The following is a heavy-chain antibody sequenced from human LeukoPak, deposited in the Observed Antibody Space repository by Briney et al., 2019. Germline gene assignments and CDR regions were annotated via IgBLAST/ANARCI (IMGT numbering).Heavy chain of an antibody. J-gene: IGHJ4*02. V-gene: IGHV4-39*01. Sequence: SETLSLTCTVSGDPISSSSYYWGWIRQPPGKGLEWIRSIYYSGSTYYNPSLKSRLTISVDTSKKQFSLKVRSVTAADTAVYYCARQVVASIHPYYFDYWGQGTLVTVSS. CDR1: GDPISSSSYY. D-gene: IGHD2-21*02. CDR3: ARQVVASIHPYYFDY. CDR2: IYYSGST.